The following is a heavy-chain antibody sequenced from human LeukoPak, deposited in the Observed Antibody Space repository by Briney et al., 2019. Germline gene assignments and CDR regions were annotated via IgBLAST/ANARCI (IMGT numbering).Heavy chain of an antibody. CDR2: ISSSSSYI. CDR1: GFTFSSYS. CDR3: ARELIVGATTGAFDI. V-gene: IGHV3-21*04. D-gene: IGHD1-26*01. J-gene: IGHJ3*02. Sequence: GGSLRLSCAASGFTFSSYSMNWVRQAPGKGLEWVSSISSSSSYIYYADSVKGRFTISRDNSKNTSFLQMSSLRAEDTAVYYCARELIVGATTGAFDIWGQGTMVTVSS.